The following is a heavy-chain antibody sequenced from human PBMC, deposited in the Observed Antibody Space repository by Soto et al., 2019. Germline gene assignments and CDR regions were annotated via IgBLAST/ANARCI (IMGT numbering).Heavy chain of an antibody. CDR1: GFTFSAFT. Sequence: EVQLVESGGGLLQPGGSLRLSCAASGFTFSAFTMNWVRQAPGKGLECVSYISSRSTAIYYADSVKGRFTISRDNAENSLYLQINSLRAEDTAVYYCVREYYYYYMDVWGKGTTVTVSS. V-gene: IGHV3-48*01. J-gene: IGHJ6*03. CDR3: VREYYYYYMDV. CDR2: ISSRSTAI.